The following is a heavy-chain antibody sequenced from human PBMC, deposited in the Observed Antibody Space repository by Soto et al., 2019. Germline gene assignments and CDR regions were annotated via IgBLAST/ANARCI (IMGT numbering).Heavy chain of an antibody. V-gene: IGHV3-30*18. CDR1: GFTLSCCG. CDR3: AKESSSGYYRTADY. D-gene: IGHD3-22*01. J-gene: IGHJ4*01. Sequence: QVQLVESGGGVVQPGTSLRLSCAASGFTLSCCGMHWVRQAPGKGLEWVAVTPYDEGETHYVDSVKGRFTISRDKCKKSVDLQMNSLTVEETGIYYCAKESSSGYYRTADYCGHGTLVFVTT. CDR2: TPYDEGET.